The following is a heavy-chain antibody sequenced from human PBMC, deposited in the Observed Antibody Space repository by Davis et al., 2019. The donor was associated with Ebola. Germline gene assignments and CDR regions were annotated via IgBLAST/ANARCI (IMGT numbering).Heavy chain of an antibody. CDR3: ARVKGSGSYFQY. V-gene: IGHV4-59*01. J-gene: IGHJ4*02. Sequence: PGGSLRLSCTVSGGSISSYYWSWIRQPPGKGLEWIGYIYYSGSTNYNPSLKSRVTISVDTSKNQFSLKLSSVTAADTAVYYCARVKGSGSYFQYWGQGTLVTVSS. D-gene: IGHD1-26*01. CDR2: IYYSGST. CDR1: GGSISSYY.